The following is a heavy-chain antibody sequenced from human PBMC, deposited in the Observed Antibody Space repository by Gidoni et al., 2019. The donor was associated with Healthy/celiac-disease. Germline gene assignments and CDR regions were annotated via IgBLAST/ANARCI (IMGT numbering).Heavy chain of an antibody. J-gene: IGHJ4*02. V-gene: IGHV4-31*02. Sequence: LEWIGYIYYIGITYYNPSLKIRVTISVDTSKTQFSLKLSDVTAADTAVYYCASTLSDYGDVIHDYGGKGTLVTVSS. CDR2: IYYIGIT. D-gene: IGHD4-17*01. CDR3: ASTLSDYGDVIHDY.